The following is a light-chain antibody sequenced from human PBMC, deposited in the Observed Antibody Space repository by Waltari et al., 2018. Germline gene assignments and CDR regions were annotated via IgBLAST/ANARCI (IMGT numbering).Light chain of an antibody. CDR1: SSDIGTYNY. CDR2: EVT. CDR3: SSYTRTTTLI. V-gene: IGLV2-14*01. Sequence: QSALTQPASVSGSPGQSITVSCTGTSSDIGTYNYVSWYQRHPGKAPKLLIYEVTNRPSWISNRFSGSKSGNTASLTISGLQADDEAEYYCSSYTRTTTLIFGGGTKVTVL. J-gene: IGLJ2*01.